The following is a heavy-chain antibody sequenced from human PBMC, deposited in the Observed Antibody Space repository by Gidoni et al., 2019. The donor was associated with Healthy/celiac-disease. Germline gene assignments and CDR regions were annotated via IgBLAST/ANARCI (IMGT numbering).Heavy chain of an antibody. D-gene: IGHD4-17*01. J-gene: IGHJ6*02. V-gene: IGHV3-9*01. CDR1: GFTFDEYA. CDR2: ISWNSGSI. Sequence: EVQLVESGGGLVQSGRSLRLSCAASGFTFDEYAMHWVRQAPGKGLEWVACISWNSGSIGYADSVKGRFTISRDNAKNSLYLQMNSLRAEDTALYYCAPYTSMTTVVTPQLYYYYYGMDVWSQGTPLPFSS. CDR3: APYTSMTTVVTPQLYYYYYGMDV.